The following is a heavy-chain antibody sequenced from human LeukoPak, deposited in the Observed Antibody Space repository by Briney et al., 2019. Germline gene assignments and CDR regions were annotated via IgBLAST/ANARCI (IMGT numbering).Heavy chain of an antibody. D-gene: IGHD3-16*02. CDR1: GGSFSGYY. J-gene: IGHJ4*02. V-gene: IGHV4-34*01. Sequence: SETLSLTCAVYGGSFSGYYWSWIRQPPGKGLEWIGEINHSGSTNYNPSLKSRVTISVDTSKNQFSLKLSSVTAADTAVYYCARGRDYVWGSYRPKYYFDYWGQGTLVTVSS. CDR2: INHSGST. CDR3: ARGRDYVWGSYRPKYYFDY.